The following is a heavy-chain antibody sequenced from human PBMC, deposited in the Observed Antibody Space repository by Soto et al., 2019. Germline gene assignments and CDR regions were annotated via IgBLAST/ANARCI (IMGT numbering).Heavy chain of an antibody. CDR3: ARGRLSVTGDFGYFDY. D-gene: IGHD7-27*01. CDR2: IWYDGSNK. J-gene: IGHJ4*02. Sequence: QPGGSLRLSCAASGFTFSSYGMHWVRQAPGKGLEWVAVIWYDGSNKYYADSVKGRFTISRDNSKNTLYLQMNSLRAEDTAVYYCARGRLSVTGDFGYFDYWGQGTLVTVSS. CDR1: GFTFSSYG. V-gene: IGHV3-33*01.